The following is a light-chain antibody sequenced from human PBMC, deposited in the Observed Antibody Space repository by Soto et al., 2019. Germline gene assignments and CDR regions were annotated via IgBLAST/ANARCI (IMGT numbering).Light chain of an antibody. CDR3: QQYGSSPPIT. Sequence: EIVLTQSPGTLSLSPGERATLSCRASQSVTNNYLAWYQQRPGLAPRLLIYGASTRTAGIPDRFSGSGSGTDYTLTISRLEPEDFAVYYCQQYGSSPPITFGQGTRLEIK. CDR2: GAS. V-gene: IGKV3-20*01. J-gene: IGKJ5*01. CDR1: QSVTNNY.